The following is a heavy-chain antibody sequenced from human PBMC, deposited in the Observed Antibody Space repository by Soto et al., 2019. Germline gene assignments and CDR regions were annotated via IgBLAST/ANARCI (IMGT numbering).Heavy chain of an antibody. CDR3: AKDSYYGSGSYSDGMDV. D-gene: IGHD3-10*01. Sequence: GGSLRLSCAASVFTVSSYAMSWFRQAPGKGLEWVSAISGSGGSTYYADSVKGRFTISRDNSKNTLYLQMNSLRAEDTAVYYCAKDSYYGSGSYSDGMDVWGQGTTVTVSS. CDR2: ISGSGGST. V-gene: IGHV3-23*01. J-gene: IGHJ6*02. CDR1: VFTVSSYA.